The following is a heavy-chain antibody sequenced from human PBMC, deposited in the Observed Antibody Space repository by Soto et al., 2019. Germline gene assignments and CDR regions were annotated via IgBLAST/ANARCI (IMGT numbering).Heavy chain of an antibody. CDR3: ARETYYDILRYNLFDP. J-gene: IGHJ5*02. CDR2: ISYDGSNK. CDR1: GFTFSSYA. V-gene: IGHV3-30-3*01. Sequence: PGGSLRISCAASGFTFSSYAMHWVRQAPGKGLEWVAVISYDGSNKYYADSVKGRFTISRDNSKNTLYLQMNSLRAEDTAVYYCARETYYDILRYNLFDPWGQGTLVTVSS. D-gene: IGHD3-9*01.